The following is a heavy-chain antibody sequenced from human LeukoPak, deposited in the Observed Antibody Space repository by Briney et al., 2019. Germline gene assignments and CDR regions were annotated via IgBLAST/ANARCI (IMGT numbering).Heavy chain of an antibody. J-gene: IGHJ4*02. CDR2: FDPEDGET. CDR1: GYTLTELS. D-gene: IGHD5-18*01. CDR3: ASGGYSYGIYFDY. Sequence: ASVKVSCKVSGYTLTELSMHWVRQAPGKGLEWMGGFDPEDGETIYAQKFQGRVTMTEDTSTDTAYLELSSLSSEDTAVYYCASGGYSYGIYFDYWGQGTLVTVSS. V-gene: IGHV1-24*01.